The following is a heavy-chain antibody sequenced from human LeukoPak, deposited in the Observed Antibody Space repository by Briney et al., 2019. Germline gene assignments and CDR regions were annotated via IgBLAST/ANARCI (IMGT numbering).Heavy chain of an antibody. CDR2: IYYSGST. J-gene: IGHJ4*02. V-gene: IGHV4-59*01. CDR1: GGSISSYY. Sequence: SETLSLTCTVSGGSISSYYWSWIRQPPGKGLEWIGYIYYSGSTNYNPSLKSRVTISVDTSKNQFSLKLSSVIAADTAVYYCARSGPPFGYWGQGTLVTVSS. CDR3: ARSGPPFGY.